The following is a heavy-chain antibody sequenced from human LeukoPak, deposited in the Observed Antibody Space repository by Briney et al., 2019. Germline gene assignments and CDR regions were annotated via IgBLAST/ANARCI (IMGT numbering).Heavy chain of an antibody. Sequence: GGSLRLSCAASGFDFSGYTMPWVRQAPGRGLEWLSAITSSRGDIYYADSAKGRFTISRDNAKNSLYLQINSLRAEDTAVYYCTRVNGDSVDADYYYYMDVWGKGTTVTVSS. CDR1: GFDFSGYT. J-gene: IGHJ6*03. D-gene: IGHD2-21*02. CDR3: TRVNGDSVDADYYYYMDV. V-gene: IGHV3-21*01. CDR2: ITSSRGDI.